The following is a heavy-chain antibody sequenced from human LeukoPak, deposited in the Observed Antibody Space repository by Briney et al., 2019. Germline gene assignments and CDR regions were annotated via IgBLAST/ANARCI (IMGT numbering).Heavy chain of an antibody. CDR2: IYTSGST. CDR3: VVSVVIVGAADY. Sequence: SETLSLTCTVSGGSISSYYWSWIRQPAGKGLEWIGRIYTSGSTNYNPSLKSRVTMSVDTSKNQFSLKLSSVTAADTAVYYCVVSVVIVGAADYWGQGTLVTVSS. D-gene: IGHD1-26*01. J-gene: IGHJ4*02. CDR1: GGSISSYY. V-gene: IGHV4-4*07.